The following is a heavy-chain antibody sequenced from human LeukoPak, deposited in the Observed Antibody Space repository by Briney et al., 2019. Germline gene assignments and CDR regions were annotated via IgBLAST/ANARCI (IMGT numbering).Heavy chain of an antibody. V-gene: IGHV1-8*01. CDR2: MNPNSGNT. J-gene: IGHJ6*02. CDR1: GYTFTSYD. D-gene: IGHD3-16*01. CDR3: ARGYTPRGGWYYYYGMDV. Sequence: ASVKVSCKASGYTFTSYDINWVRQATGQGLEWMGWMNPNSGNTGYAQKFQGRVTMTRNTSISTAYMELSSLRSEDTVVYYCARGYTPRGGWYYYYGMDVWGQGTTVTVSS.